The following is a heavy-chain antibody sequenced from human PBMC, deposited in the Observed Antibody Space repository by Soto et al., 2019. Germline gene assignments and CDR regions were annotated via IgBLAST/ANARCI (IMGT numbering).Heavy chain of an antibody. Sequence: QITLKESGPTLVKPTQTLTLTCTFSGFSISTTGVGVGWIRQPPGQALEWLAFTYWDNDNRYNTSLKSRLTVAKDASKRLVVLLMTNMDPVDTATYYCAHRRGGYNWDDGYFDYWGPGTLVTVSA. CDR1: GFSISTTGVG. J-gene: IGHJ4*01. CDR3: AHRRGGYNWDDGYFDY. CDR2: TYWDNDN. V-gene: IGHV2-5*02. D-gene: IGHD1-20*01.